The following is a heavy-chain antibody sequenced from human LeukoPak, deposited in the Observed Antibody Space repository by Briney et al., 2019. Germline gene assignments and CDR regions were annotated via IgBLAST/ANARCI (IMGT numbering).Heavy chain of an antibody. CDR1: GFTFNSHE. CDR2: ITSSGGIT. Sequence: PGGSLRLSCAASGFTFNSHEMHWVRQAPGKGLEWVSYITSSGGITYYADSVKGRFTVPRDNAKNSLFLQMNSLRAEDTAIYYCAGERNCGGDCYQGSWFDPWGQGTLVTVSS. D-gene: IGHD2-21*02. CDR3: AGERNCGGDCYQGSWFDP. V-gene: IGHV3-48*03. J-gene: IGHJ5*02.